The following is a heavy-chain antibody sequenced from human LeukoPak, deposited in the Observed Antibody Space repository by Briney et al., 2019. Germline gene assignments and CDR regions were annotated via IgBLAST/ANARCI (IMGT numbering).Heavy chain of an antibody. D-gene: IGHD4-11*01. CDR3: ARSYSNHLFGMDV. V-gene: IGHV3-66*01. CDR1: GFTDSSYY. Sequence: PGGSLRLSCAASGFTDSSYYMTWVREAPRKGLEWVSVIYSGGSTYYADSVKGRVAISRDNSKNTMFLQMNSVRAEDTAVYYCARSYSNHLFGMDVWGQGTTVTVSS. CDR2: IYSGGST. J-gene: IGHJ6*02.